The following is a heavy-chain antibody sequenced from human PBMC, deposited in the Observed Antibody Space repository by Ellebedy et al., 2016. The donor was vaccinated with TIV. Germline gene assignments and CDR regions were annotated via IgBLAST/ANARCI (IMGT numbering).Heavy chain of an antibody. CDR1: GDSVSSGSYY. D-gene: IGHD5-12*01. CDR2: LNYGGES. J-gene: IGHJ4*02. CDR3: ASHRGFYSGWSFDY. V-gene: IGHV4-39*07. Sequence: MPSETLSLTCTVSGDSVSSGSYYWNWIRQPPGKGLEWIGSLNYGGESYFDPSLKSRVTMSLDTSKNQFSLKVNSVTAADTAIYYCASHRGFYSGWSFDYWGQGTLTTVSS.